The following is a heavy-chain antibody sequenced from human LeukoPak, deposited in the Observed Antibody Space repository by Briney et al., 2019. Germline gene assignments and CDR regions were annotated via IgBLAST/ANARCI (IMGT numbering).Heavy chain of an antibody. CDR2: IKSKTDGGTT. D-gene: IGHD3-10*01. J-gene: IGHJ6*02. V-gene: IGHV3-15*01. Sequence: GGSLRLSCAASGFTFSNAWMSWVRQAPGKGLELVGRIKSKTDGGTTDYAAPVKGRFTISRDDSKNTLYLQMNSLKTEDTAVYYCTTADGSGSYYYYGMDVWGQGTTVTVSS. CDR1: GFTFSNAW. CDR3: TTADGSGSYYYYGMDV.